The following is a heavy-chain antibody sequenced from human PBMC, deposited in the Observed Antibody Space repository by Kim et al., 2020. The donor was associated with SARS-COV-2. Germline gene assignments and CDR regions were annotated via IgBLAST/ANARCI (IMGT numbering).Heavy chain of an antibody. CDR3: ARGRKNVVPAAMEGYYYYGMDV. CDR2: INHSGST. Sequence: SETLSLTCAVYGGSFSGYYWSWIRQPPGKRLEWIGEINHSGSTNYNPSLKSRVTISVDTSKNQFSLKLSSVTAADTAVYYCARGRKNVVPAAMEGYYYYGMDVWGQGTTVTVSS. V-gene: IGHV4-34*01. J-gene: IGHJ6*02. CDR1: GGSFSGYY. D-gene: IGHD2-2*01.